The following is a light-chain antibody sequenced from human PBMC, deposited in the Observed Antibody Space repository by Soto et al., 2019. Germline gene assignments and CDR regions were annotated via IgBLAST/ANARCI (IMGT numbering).Light chain of an antibody. J-gene: IGKJ1*01. V-gene: IGKV3-20*01. CDR3: QQSYSTWT. CDR2: GAS. CDR1: QSVSSSY. Sequence: EIVSTQSPGTLSLSPGERATLSCRASQSVSSSYLAWYQQKPGQAPRLLIYGASSRATGIPDRFSGSGSGTDFTLTISSLQPEDFATYYCQQSYSTWTFGQGTKVDIK.